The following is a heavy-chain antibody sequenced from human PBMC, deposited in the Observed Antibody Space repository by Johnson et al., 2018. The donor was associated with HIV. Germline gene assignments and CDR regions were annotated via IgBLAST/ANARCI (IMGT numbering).Heavy chain of an antibody. CDR1: GFTFSTYA. Sequence: VQLVESGGGLVQPGGSLRLSCAASGFTFSTYAMSWVRQAPGKGLEWVSGISGSGGRPYYADSVKGRFTISRDNSKNTLYLQMNSLRAEDTAVYYCARDQRGGYSYGDAFDIWGQGTMVTVSS. D-gene: IGHD5-18*01. J-gene: IGHJ3*02. V-gene: IGHV3-23*04. CDR3: ARDQRGGYSYGDAFDI. CDR2: ISGSGGRP.